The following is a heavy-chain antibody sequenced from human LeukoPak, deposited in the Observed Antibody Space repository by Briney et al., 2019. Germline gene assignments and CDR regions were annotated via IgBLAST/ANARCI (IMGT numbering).Heavy chain of an antibody. CDR1: GYTLTELS. D-gene: IGHD3-10*01. V-gene: IGHV1-24*01. CDR2: FDPEDGET. CDR3: ATRMYSSGSYSYYFDY. Sequence: ASVKVSCKVSGYTLTELSMHWVRQAPGKGLEWMGGFDPEDGETIYAQKFQGRVTMTEDTSTDTAYMELSSLRSEDTAVYYCATRMYSSGSYSYYFDYWGRGTLVTVSS. J-gene: IGHJ4*02.